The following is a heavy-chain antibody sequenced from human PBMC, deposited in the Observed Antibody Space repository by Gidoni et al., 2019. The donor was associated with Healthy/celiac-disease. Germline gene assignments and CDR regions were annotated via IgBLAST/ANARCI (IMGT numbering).Heavy chain of an antibody. V-gene: IGHV3-7*01. CDR2: IKQDGSEK. CDR1: VFTFSSYW. J-gene: IGHJ4*02. Sequence: VQLVESGGGLVQPGGSLRLSCAASVFTFSSYWMSWFRQAPGKGLEWVANIKQDGSEKYYVDSVKGRFTISRDNAKNSLYLQMNSLRAEDTAVYYCARDLSRWPFDYWGQGTLVTVSS. CDR3: ARDLSRWPFDY.